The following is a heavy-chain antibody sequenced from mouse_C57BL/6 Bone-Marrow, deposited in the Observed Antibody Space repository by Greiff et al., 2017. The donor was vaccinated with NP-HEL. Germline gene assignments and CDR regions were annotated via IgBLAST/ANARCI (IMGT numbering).Heavy chain of an antibody. CDR2: FSNGGGST. CDR3: ARHDAYYYGSSYWYFDV. CDR1: ESTLITFN. D-gene: IGHD1-1*01. Sequence: EVKLVESGGGLVQPGGSLKLSCAASESTLITFNLYWFPQTPEKRRGGSAYFSNGGGSTYYPDTVKGRFTISRDNAKNTLYLQMSRLKSEDTAMYYCARHDAYYYGSSYWYFDVWGTGTTVTVSS. J-gene: IGHJ1*03. V-gene: IGHV5-12*01.